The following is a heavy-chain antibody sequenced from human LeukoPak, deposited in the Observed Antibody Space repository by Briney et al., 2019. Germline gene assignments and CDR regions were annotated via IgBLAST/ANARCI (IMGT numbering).Heavy chain of an antibody. CDR1: GHSFTNYW. CDR2: IYLGDSDT. V-gene: IGHV5-51*01. D-gene: IGHD6-19*01. Sequence: GESLKISCKGSGHSFTNYWIGWVRQMPGKGLGWMGIIYLGDSDTRYSPSFQGQVTISVDKSISTAYLQWSSLKASDTAMYYCARHPSYYSGWPLDYWGQGTLVTVSS. J-gene: IGHJ4*02. CDR3: ARHPSYYSGWPLDY.